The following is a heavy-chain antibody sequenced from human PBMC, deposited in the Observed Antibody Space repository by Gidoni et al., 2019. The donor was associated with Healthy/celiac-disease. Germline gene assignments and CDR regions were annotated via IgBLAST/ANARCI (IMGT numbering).Heavy chain of an antibody. J-gene: IGHJ3*02. CDR2: IRSKANSYAT. V-gene: IGHV3-73*01. D-gene: IGHD1-26*01. Sequence: LEWVGRIRSKANSYATAYAASVKGRFTISRDDSKNTAYLQMNSLKTEDTAVYYCTRHQDPEEWELLSGSPFDIWGQGTMVTVSS. CDR3: TRHQDPEEWELLSGSPFDI.